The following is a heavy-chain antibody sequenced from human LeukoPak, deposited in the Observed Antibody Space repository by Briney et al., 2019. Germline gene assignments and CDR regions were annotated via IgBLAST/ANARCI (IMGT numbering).Heavy chain of an antibody. J-gene: IGHJ3*02. CDR2: FDPEDGET. Sequence: ASVKVSCKVSGYTLTELSMHWVRQAPGKGLEWMGGFDPEDGETIYAQKFQGRVTMTEDTSTDTAYMELSSLRSEDTAVYYCATMSGSYSGDAFDIWGQGTTVTVSS. CDR3: ATMSGSYSGDAFDI. V-gene: IGHV1-24*01. CDR1: GYTLTELS. D-gene: IGHD1-26*01.